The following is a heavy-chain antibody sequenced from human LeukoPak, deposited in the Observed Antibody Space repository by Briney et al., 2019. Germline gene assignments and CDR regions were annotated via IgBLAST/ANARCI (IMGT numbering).Heavy chain of an antibody. CDR2: IIPIFGTA. CDR1: GGTFSSYA. J-gene: IGHJ5*02. V-gene: IGHV1-69*01. CDR3: ARVGIVREGWFDP. Sequence: SVKVSCKASGGTFSSYAISWVRQAPGQGLEWMGGIIPIFGTANYAQKFQGRVTTTADESTSTAYMELSSLRSEDTAVYYCARVGIVREGWFDPWGQGTLVTVSS. D-gene: IGHD3-10*02.